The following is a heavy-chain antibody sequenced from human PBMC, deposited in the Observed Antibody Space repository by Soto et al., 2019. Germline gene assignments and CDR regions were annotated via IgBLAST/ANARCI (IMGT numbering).Heavy chain of an antibody. V-gene: IGHV1-18*01. Sequence: QVHLVQSGADVKKPGASVNVSCKTSGYTFTRNGISWVRQAPGQGLEWMGWISPNSGNIKYAQKLQGRVIMTTDTSTSTAYMELRSLRFDDTAVYYCVKDRDSNSWPSRDVWGPGTTVTVSS. CDR3: VKDRDSNSWPSRDV. J-gene: IGHJ6*02. CDR2: ISPNSGNI. CDR1: GYTFTRNG. D-gene: IGHD3-22*01.